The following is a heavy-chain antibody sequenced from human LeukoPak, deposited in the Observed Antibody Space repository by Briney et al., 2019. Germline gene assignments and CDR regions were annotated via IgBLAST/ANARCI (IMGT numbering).Heavy chain of an antibody. CDR1: GGSITSYF. CDR3: ARHFRGFEESAYDF. V-gene: IGHV4-4*09. CDR2: IYTDGST. Sequence: SETLSLTCTVSGGSITSYFWSWIRQPPGKRLEWMGYIYTDGSTNSDPSLKSRVTISLDTSKSQFSLNLTSVTAADTAVYYCARHFRGFEESAYDFWGQGTLVTVSS. D-gene: IGHD3-10*01. J-gene: IGHJ4*02.